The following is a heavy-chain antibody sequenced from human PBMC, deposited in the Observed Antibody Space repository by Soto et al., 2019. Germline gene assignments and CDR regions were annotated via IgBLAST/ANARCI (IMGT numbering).Heavy chain of an antibody. Sequence: SETLSLTCTVSGGSVSSRSYYWSWIRQPPGKGLEWIGHMYYSGTTNYQPSLKSRVTISADTSQNQFSLKLSSVTAADTAVYYCARGLGEPNEFDPWGQGTLVTVSS. CDR3: ARGLGEPNEFDP. CDR2: MYYSGTT. V-gene: IGHV4-61*01. J-gene: IGHJ5*02. D-gene: IGHD2-21*01. CDR1: GGSVSSRSYY.